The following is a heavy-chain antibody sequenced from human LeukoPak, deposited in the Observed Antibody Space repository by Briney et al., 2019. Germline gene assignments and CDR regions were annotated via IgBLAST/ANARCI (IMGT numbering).Heavy chain of an antibody. CDR1: GYTFTSYY. CDR3: ARELLSMVRGVIGAFDI. D-gene: IGHD3-10*01. V-gene: IGHV1-46*01. CDR2: INPSGGST. J-gene: IGHJ3*02. Sequence: GASVKVSCKASGYTFTSYYMHWVRQAPGQGLEWMGIINPSGGSTSYAQKFQGRVTMTRDTSTSTVYMELSSLRSEDTAVYYCARELLSMVRGVIGAFDIWGQGTMVTVSS.